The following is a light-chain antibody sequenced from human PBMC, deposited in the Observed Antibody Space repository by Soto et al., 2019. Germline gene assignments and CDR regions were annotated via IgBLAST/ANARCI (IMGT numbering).Light chain of an antibody. V-gene: IGLV2-14*01. Sequence: QSVLTQPASVSGSPGQSITISCTGAASDVGANNYASWYQQHPGKAPKLMIYEVTNRPSGVSNRFSGSKSGNTASLTISGLQAEDEADYYCSSFTSSNTWVFGGGTKLTVL. J-gene: IGLJ3*02. CDR2: EVT. CDR3: SSFTSSNTWV. CDR1: ASDVGANNY.